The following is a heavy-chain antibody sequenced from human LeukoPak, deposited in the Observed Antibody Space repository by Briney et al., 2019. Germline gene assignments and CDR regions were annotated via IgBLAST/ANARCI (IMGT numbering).Heavy chain of an antibody. Sequence: GGSLRLSCAASGFSFSVYEMHWVRQAPGKGLEWIADISGSDATTYYADSVKGRFTISRDNAKNSLYLQMNSLRAEDTAVYYCTTLTVASIFDYWGQGTLVTVSS. J-gene: IGHJ4*02. V-gene: IGHV3-48*03. CDR1: GFSFSVYE. D-gene: IGHD6-19*01. CDR2: ISGSDATT. CDR3: TTLTVASIFDY.